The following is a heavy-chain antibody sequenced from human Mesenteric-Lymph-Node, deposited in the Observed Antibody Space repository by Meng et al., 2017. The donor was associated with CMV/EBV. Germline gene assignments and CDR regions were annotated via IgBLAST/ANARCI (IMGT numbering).Heavy chain of an antibody. CDR1: EFIFSSYA. J-gene: IGHJ4*02. Sequence: GASLMISCAASEFIFSSYAMTWVRQAPGKGLEWVSTICANPGDTFYAQSVIGRFTISRDNSNSTVSLQMNSLRVEDTAVYYCTEGDLAIKDFDLWGQGTLVTVSS. CDR3: TEGDLAIKDFDL. CDR2: ICANPGDT. D-gene: IGHD3-3*02. V-gene: IGHV3-23*01.